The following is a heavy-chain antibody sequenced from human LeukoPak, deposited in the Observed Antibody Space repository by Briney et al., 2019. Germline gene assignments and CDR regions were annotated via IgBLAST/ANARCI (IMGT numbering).Heavy chain of an antibody. CDR3: ARIMVSDYYGSGSYYGGYYFDY. J-gene: IGHJ4*02. V-gene: IGHV4-4*07. CDR2: IYTSGST. CDR1: GGSISSYY. D-gene: IGHD3-10*01. Sequence: SETLSLTCTVSGGSISSYYWSWIRQPPGKGLEWIGRIYTSGSTNYNPSLKRRVTISVDTSKKQISLRMSSVTAADTAVYYCARIMVSDYYGSGSYYGGYYFDYWGQGTLVTVSS.